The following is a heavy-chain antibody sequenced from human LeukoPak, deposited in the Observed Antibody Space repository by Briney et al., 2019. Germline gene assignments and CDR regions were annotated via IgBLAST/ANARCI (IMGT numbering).Heavy chain of an antibody. CDR3: ARGDRGYCSSNSCYILD. Sequence: GGSLRLSCAASGFTFSSYAMSWVRQAPGKGLEWASAISGSGGSTYYADSVKGRFTISRDNSKNTLYLQMNSLRVEDTAVYYCARGDRGYCSSNSCYILDWGQGTLVTVTS. D-gene: IGHD2-2*02. CDR2: ISGSGGST. V-gene: IGHV3-23*01. CDR1: GFTFSSYA. J-gene: IGHJ4*02.